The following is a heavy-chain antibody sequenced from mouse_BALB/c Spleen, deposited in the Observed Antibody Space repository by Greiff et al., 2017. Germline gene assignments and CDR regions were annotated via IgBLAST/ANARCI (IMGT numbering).Heavy chain of an antibody. J-gene: IGHJ2*01. CDR2: ISYDGSN. CDR3: ARDNYGNSYYFDY. CDR1: GYSITSGYY. Sequence: EVKLVESGPGLVKPSQSLSLTCSVTGYSITSGYYWNWIRQFPGNKLEWMGYISYDGSNNYNPSLKNRISITRDTSKNQFFLKLNSVTTEDTATYYCARDNYGNSYYFDYWGQGTTLTVSS. D-gene: IGHD2-1*01. V-gene: IGHV3-6*02.